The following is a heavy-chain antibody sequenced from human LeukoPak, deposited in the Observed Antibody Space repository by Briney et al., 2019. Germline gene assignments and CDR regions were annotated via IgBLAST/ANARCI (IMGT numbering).Heavy chain of an antibody. J-gene: IGHJ4*02. Sequence: VASVKVSCKASEYTFSGYYMHWVRQAPGQGLEWMGWINPKSGNTKYAQKFQGRVSITSDTSMSTVYMELSGLRSDDTAVYYCARVPVLIISPGLDYWGQGTLVTVSS. CDR3: ARVPVLIISPGLDY. CDR1: EYTFSGYY. V-gene: IGHV1-2*02. D-gene: IGHD3-16*01. CDR2: INPKSGNT.